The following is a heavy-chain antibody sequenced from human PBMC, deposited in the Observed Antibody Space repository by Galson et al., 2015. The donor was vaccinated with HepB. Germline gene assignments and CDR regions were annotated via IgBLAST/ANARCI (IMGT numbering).Heavy chain of an antibody. D-gene: IGHD6-13*01. V-gene: IGHV3-30*03. CDR1: GFTFSSYG. Sequence: SLRLSCAASGFTFSSYGMHWVRQAPGKGLEWVAVISYDGSNKYYADSVKGRFSISRDNSKNTLYLDMDTLRAEDTAIYYCARGGIATTGLLGWGQGTLVTVSS. J-gene: IGHJ4*02. CDR3: ARGGIATTGLLG. CDR2: ISYDGSNK.